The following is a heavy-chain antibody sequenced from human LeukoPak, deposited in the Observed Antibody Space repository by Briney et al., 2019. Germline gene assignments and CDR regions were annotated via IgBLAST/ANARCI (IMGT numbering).Heavy chain of an antibody. Sequence: SGPTLVNPTQTLTLTCTFSGFSLSTSGVGVGWIRQPPGEALEWLGLIYWNDDKRYSPSLKSRLTITKDTSRSQVVLTMPNMDPVDTATYYCAHGVLSLPFDYWGQGALVTVSS. V-gene: IGHV2-5*01. CDR3: AHGVLSLPFDY. D-gene: IGHD3-16*02. CDR1: GFSLSTSGVG. J-gene: IGHJ4*02. CDR2: IYWNDDK.